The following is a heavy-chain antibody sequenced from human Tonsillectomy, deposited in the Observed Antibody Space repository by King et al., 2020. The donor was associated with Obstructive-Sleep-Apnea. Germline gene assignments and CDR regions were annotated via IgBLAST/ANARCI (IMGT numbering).Heavy chain of an antibody. D-gene: IGHD3-10*01. CDR2: ISGAGVGT. J-gene: IGHJ4*02. CDR3: AKPILYYYGSGAFDY. Sequence: VQLVESGGGLVQPGGSLRLSCAASGFTFSHYAMTWVRQAPGKGLEWVSSISGAGVGTYYADSVKGRFTISRDNSKNTLYLQFNNLRAEDTAVYYCAKPILYYYGSGAFDYWGQGTLVTVSS. CDR1: GFTFSHYA. V-gene: IGHV3-23*04.